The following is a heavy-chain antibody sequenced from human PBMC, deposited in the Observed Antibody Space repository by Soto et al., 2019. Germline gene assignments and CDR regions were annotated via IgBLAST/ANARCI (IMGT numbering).Heavy chain of an antibody. J-gene: IGHJ6*02. Sequence: QVQLMQSGAEVNKTESSVKVSCKASGGTFSSYAISWVRQAPGQGLEWMVGIIPIYGTANYAQKFQGRVMITADESTITVYMEMSSLRSEDTAVYYCASGYCTNCVCYTSYYYYGMDVWGQGPTVTVSS. CDR2: IIPIYGTA. V-gene: IGHV1-69*01. CDR1: GGTFSSYA. CDR3: ASGYCTNCVCYTSYYYYGMDV. D-gene: IGHD2-8*01.